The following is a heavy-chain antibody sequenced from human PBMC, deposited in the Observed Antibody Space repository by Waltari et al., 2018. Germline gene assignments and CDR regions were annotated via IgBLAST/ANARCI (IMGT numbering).Heavy chain of an antibody. Sequence: EVQLVESGGGLVQPGGSLGLSCAAAGFPFSSYSMNWVRQAPGKGLEWVSYISSSSRTIYYADSVKGRFTISRDNAKNSLYLQMNSLRAEDTAVYYCARIPTGPHDAFDIWGQGTMVTVSS. D-gene: IGHD1-1*01. J-gene: IGHJ3*02. V-gene: IGHV3-48*04. CDR1: GFPFSSYS. CDR2: ISSSSRTI. CDR3: ARIPTGPHDAFDI.